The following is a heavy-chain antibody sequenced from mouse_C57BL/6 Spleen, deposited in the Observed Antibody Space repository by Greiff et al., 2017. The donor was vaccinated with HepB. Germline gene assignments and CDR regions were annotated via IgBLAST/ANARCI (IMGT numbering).Heavy chain of an antibody. CDR2: ISSGSSTI. CDR1: GFTFSDYG. D-gene: IGHD1-1*01. V-gene: IGHV5-17*01. CDR3: ARPGVGGGYFDV. J-gene: IGHJ1*03. Sequence: EVQLVESGGGLVKPGGSLKLSCAASGFTFSDYGMHWVRQAPEKGLEWVAYISSGSSTIYYADTVKGRFTISRDNAKNTLFLQMTSLRSEDTAMYYCARPGVGGGYFDVWGTGTTVTVSS.